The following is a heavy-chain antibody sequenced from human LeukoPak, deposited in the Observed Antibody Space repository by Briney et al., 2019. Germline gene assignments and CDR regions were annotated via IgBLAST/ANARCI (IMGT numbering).Heavy chain of an antibody. Sequence: GGSLRLSCAASGFTFSSYDMHWVRQAAGKGLEWVSGIGTSDDTYYPGSVKGRFTISREDAKNSLFLQMNSLRAGDTAVYYCAREAYGSGRAFDIWGQGTMVTVSS. V-gene: IGHV3-13*01. CDR2: IGTSDDT. D-gene: IGHD3-10*01. CDR3: AREAYGSGRAFDI. CDR1: GFTFSSYD. J-gene: IGHJ3*02.